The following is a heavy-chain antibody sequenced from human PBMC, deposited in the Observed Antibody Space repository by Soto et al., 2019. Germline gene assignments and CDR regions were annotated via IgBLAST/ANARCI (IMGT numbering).Heavy chain of an antibody. Sequence: QVQLVQSGAEAKKPGSSVKVSCKVTGGTSTRYAINWVRQAPGQGLEWMGGIVPMFGTSKYAQKFQGRVTITADTSTNIAYMELRSLRSEDTAVYYCNRGSEYDFWSGYLWGQGTLVSVSS. CDR3: NRGSEYDFWSGYL. J-gene: IGHJ4*02. CDR2: IVPMFGTS. V-gene: IGHV1-69*06. D-gene: IGHD3-3*01. CDR1: GGTSTRYA.